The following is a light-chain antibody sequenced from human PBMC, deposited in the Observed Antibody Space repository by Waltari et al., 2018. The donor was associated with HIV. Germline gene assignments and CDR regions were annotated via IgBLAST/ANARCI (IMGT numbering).Light chain of an antibody. CDR2: NNS. CDR3: QSYDSTLTGV. CDR1: SSTTRAGFD. Sequence: QSVLTQPPSVSGAPGQRVTIPCSGRSSTTRAGFDVHWYQHLPGTAPKRLSHNNSNRPSGVPDRFSGSKAGTSASLAITGLQAEDEADYYCQSYDSTLTGVFGGGTKLTVL. J-gene: IGLJ3*02. V-gene: IGLV1-40*01.